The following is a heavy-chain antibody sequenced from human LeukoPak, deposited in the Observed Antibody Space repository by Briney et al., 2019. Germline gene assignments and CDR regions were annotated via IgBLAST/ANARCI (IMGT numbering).Heavy chain of an antibody. CDR2: ITASGDRT. CDR1: GFTFSDYV. CDR3: AKDQLGKYSSSWYVFCYYYYMDV. D-gene: IGHD6-13*01. J-gene: IGHJ6*03. Sequence: GGSLRLSCAASGFTFSDYVMIWVRQAPGKGLEWVSGITASGDRTFYGDSVRGRFTMSRDNSKNTLYLQMNSLRAEDTAVYYCAKDQLGKYSSSWYVFCYYYYMDVWGKGTTVTISS. V-gene: IGHV3-23*01.